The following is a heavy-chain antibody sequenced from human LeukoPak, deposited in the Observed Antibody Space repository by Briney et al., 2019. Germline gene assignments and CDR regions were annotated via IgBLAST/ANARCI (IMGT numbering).Heavy chain of an antibody. CDR2: ISAYNGNT. V-gene: IGHV1-18*04. J-gene: IGHJ5*02. CDR1: GYTFTSYG. CDR3: ARGFWAGDILTGYYWMPPAPFDP. D-gene: IGHD3-9*01. Sequence: ASVKVSCKASGYTFTSYGISWVRQAPGQGLEWMGWISAYNGNTNYAQKLQGRVTMTTDTSTSTAYMELRSLRSGDTAVYYCARGFWAGDILTGYYWMPPAPFDPWGQGTLVTVSS.